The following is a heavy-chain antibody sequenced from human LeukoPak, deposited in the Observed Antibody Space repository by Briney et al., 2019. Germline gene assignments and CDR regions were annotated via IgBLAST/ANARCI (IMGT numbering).Heavy chain of an antibody. J-gene: IGHJ4*02. V-gene: IGHV4-59*01. CDR2: IYYSGST. CDR1: GGSISSYY. Sequence: SETLSLTCTVSGGSISSYYWRWIRQPPGKGLEWIGYIYYSGSTNYNPSLKSRVTISVDTSKNQFSLKLSSVTAADTAVYYCARVTNPYDFWSGYYDYYFAYWGQGTLVTVSS. CDR3: ARVTNPYDFWSGYYDYYFAY. D-gene: IGHD3-3*01.